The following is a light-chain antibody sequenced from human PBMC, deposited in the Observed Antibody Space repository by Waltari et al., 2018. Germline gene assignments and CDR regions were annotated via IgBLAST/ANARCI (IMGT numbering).Light chain of an antibody. CDR3: QQYNSAPFT. J-gene: IGKJ3*01. CDR1: RDVSSW. CDR2: KAS. Sequence: DIQMTQSPSSLSASVGDRVTITCRASRDVSSWLAWYQQKPGKAPDLLIYKASTLQSGVPSRFSGGGSGTDFSLTISSLQPVDFATYFCQQYNSAPFTFGPGTKLEI. V-gene: IGKV1-5*03.